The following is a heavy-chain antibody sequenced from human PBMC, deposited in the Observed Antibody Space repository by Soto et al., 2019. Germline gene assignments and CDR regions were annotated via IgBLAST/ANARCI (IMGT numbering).Heavy chain of an antibody. CDR3: VRLHNYHYALDV. J-gene: IGHJ6*02. V-gene: IGHV3-64*01. CDR1: GFTFSSYA. CDR2: ISSNGGSI. D-gene: IGHD4-4*01. Sequence: EVQLVESGGSLVQPGGSLRLSCAASGFTFSSYAMHWVRQAPGKGLEYVSAISSNGGSIYYGNSVKGRFTISRDNSKNTLYLQMGSLRAEDMAVYYCVRLHNYHYALDVWGQGTTVTVSS.